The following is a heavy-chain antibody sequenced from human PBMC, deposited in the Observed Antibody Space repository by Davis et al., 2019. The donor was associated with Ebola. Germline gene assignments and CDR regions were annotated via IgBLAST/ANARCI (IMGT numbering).Heavy chain of an antibody. CDR3: ARGPPSGWSDLDY. J-gene: IGHJ4*02. Sequence: MPGGSLRLSCTVSGASINYDYWNWVRQPPGKGLEGIGLIYTGNTNYSPSLKGRVTISADKNQLSLNLKSVTTADTAVYYCARGPPSGWSDLDYWGQGALVTVSS. CDR2: IYTGNT. CDR1: GASINYDY. D-gene: IGHD6-19*01. V-gene: IGHV4-59*01.